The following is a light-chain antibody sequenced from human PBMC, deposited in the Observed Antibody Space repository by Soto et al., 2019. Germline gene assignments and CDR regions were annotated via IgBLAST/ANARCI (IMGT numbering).Light chain of an antibody. J-gene: IGKJ1*01. CDR1: QSISSY. CDR2: DAS. Sequence: DIQMTQSPSSLSASVGDRVTITCRASQSISSYLNWYQQKPGKVPKLLIYDASSLGSGVPSRFSGSGSGTEFTLTISSLQPDDFATYYCQQYNPYSRTFGLGTKVDIK. V-gene: IGKV1-5*01. CDR3: QQYNPYSRT.